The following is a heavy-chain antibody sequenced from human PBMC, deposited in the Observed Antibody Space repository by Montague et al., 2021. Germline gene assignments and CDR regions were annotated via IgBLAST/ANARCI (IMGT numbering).Heavy chain of an antibody. V-gene: IGHV4-59*01. D-gene: IGHD6-6*01. Sequence: SETLSLTCTISGGSIRSYYWNWIRQPPGKGLEWIGYIYYNGSTNYNPSLKSRVNISLDTSNYQFSLNLRSVTAADTAVYYCARALAARWWFDPWGQGTLVTVSS. CDR2: IYYNGST. CDR3: ARALAARWWFDP. CDR1: GGSIRSYY. J-gene: IGHJ5*02.